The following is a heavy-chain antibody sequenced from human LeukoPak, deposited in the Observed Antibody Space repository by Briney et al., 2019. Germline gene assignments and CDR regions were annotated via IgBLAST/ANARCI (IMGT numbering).Heavy chain of an antibody. CDR2: IYTSGST. Sequence: SETLSLTCTVSGGSISSYYWSWIRQPAGKGLEWIGRIYTSGSTNYNPSLKSRVTMSVDTSKNQFSLKLSSVTAADTAVYYCARGKRCSSTSCYGIDYWGQGTLVTVSS. V-gene: IGHV4-4*07. D-gene: IGHD2-2*01. CDR3: ARGKRCSSTSCYGIDY. CDR1: GGSISSYY. J-gene: IGHJ4*02.